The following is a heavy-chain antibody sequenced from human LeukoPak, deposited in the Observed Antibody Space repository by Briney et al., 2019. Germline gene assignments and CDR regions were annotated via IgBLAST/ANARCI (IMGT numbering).Heavy chain of an antibody. CDR3: AKTTGYCSGGSCYGFDY. CDR1: GFTFSSYA. CDR2: ISGSGGNT. D-gene: IGHD2-15*01. J-gene: IGHJ4*02. V-gene: IGHV3-23*01. Sequence: GGSLRLSCAASGFTFSSYAMSWVRQARAKGLEWVSSISGSGGNTYYADSVKGRFTISRDNSKNTLYLQMNSLRAEDTAVYYCAKTTGYCSGGSCYGFDYWGQGTLVTVSS.